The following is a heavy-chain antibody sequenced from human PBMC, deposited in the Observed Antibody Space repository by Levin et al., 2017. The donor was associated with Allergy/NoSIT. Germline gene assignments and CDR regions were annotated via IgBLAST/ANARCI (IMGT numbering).Heavy chain of an antibody. J-gene: IGHJ4*02. CDR2: ISYDGSNK. V-gene: IGHV3-30*04. Sequence: PGGSLRLSCAASGFTFSSYAMHWVRQAPGKGLEWVAVISYDGSNKYYADSVKGRFTISRDNSKNTLYLQMNSLRAEDTAVYYCARTLQGPNYFDYWGQGTLVTVSS. CDR1: GFTFSSYA. D-gene: IGHD5-24*01. CDR3: ARTLQGPNYFDY.